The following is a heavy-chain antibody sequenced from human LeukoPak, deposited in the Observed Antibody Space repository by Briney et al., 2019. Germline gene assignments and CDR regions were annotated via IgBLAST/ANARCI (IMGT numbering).Heavy chain of an antibody. D-gene: IGHD3-16*01. CDR1: RFIFSTYW. CDR3: ARFGWAAFDV. Sequence: GGSLRLSCAASRFIFSTYWMHWVRQAPGKGLVWVSRINSDGSRTNYADSVKGRFTISRDNSKNTLYLQMNSLRAEDTAVYYCARFGWAAFDVWGQGTMVTVSS. CDR2: INSDGSRT. V-gene: IGHV3-74*01. J-gene: IGHJ3*01.